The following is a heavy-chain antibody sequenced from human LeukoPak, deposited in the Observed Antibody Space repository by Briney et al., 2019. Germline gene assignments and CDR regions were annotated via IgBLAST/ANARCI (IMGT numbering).Heavy chain of an antibody. Sequence: PGGSLRLSCAASGFTFSSYAMSWVRQAPGKGLEWVSAISGRGGSTYYADSVKGRFTISRDNSKNTLYLQMNSLRAEGTAVYYCAKTFSYGYADYHYYGMDVWGQGTTVTVSS. J-gene: IGHJ6*02. V-gene: IGHV3-23*01. D-gene: IGHD5-18*01. CDR3: AKTFSYGYADYHYYGMDV. CDR1: GFTFSSYA. CDR2: ISGRGGST.